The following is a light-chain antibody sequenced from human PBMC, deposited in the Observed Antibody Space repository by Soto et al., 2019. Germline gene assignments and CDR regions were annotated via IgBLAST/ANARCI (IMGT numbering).Light chain of an antibody. CDR2: DAS. CDR3: HQYNNWPPWT. CDR1: QSVSNN. Sequence: ILMTQSPATLSVSPGERATLSCRASQSVSNNLAWYQQKPGQAPRLLIYDASTRATGIPARFSGSGSGTEFPLPISGLQSEDFAGYYCHQYNNWPPWTFGQGTKVEIK. J-gene: IGKJ1*01. V-gene: IGKV3-15*01.